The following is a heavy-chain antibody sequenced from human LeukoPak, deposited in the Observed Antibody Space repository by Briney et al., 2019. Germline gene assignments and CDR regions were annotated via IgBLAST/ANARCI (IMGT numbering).Heavy chain of an antibody. V-gene: IGHV3-7*01. CDR3: ARDTDYGDYNWFDP. CDR1: GFTFSSYW. Sequence: GGSLRLSCAASGFTFSSYWMSWVRQAPGKGLEWVANIKQYGSEKYYVDSVKGRFTISRDNAKNSLYLQMNSLRAEDTAVYYRARDTDYGDYNWFDPWGQGTLVTVSS. J-gene: IGHJ5*02. CDR2: IKQYGSEK. D-gene: IGHD4-17*01.